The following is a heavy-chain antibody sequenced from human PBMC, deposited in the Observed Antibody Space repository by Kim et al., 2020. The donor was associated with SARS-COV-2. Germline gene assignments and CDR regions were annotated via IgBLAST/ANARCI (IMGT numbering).Heavy chain of an antibody. J-gene: IGHJ3*01. D-gene: IGHD3-3*01. CDR3: ATRAGGRDGDFWGAFDV. Sequence: SETLSLTCTVSNGSIIRGGYFWGWIRQRPGKGLEWLAYIYFSGSTYYNPSLKSRLSVSMQTSENQFSLRLNSVTAADTAVYYCATRAGGRDGDFWGAFDV. V-gene: IGHV4-31*03. CDR2: IYFSGST. CDR1: NGSIIRGGYF.